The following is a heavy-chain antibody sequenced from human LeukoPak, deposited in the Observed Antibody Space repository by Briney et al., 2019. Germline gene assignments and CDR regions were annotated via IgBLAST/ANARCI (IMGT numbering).Heavy chain of an antibody. Sequence: GGSLRLSCAASGFTVSSNHMSWVRQAPGKGLEWVAVISNDGSTKYYADSVKGRFTISRDNSKNTLYLQMSSLGAEDTAVYYCAKGSRTIYSSSWYAYFDYWGQGTLVTVSS. CDR2: ISNDGSTK. CDR3: AKGSRTIYSSSWYAYFDY. D-gene: IGHD6-13*01. J-gene: IGHJ4*02. V-gene: IGHV3-30*18. CDR1: GFTVSSNH.